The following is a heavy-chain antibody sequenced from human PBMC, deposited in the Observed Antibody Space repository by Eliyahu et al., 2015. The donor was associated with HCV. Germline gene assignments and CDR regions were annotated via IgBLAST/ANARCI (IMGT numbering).Heavy chain of an antibody. J-gene: IGHJ4*02. CDR3: ANPRKGY. V-gene: IGHV3-9*01. CDR1: GFTFDDYA. Sequence: EVQLVESGGGLVQPGRSLRLSCAASGFTFDDYAMHWVRQAPGKGLEWVSGISWNSGSIGYADSVKGRFTISRDNAKNSLYLQMNSLRAEDTALYYCANPRKGYWGQGTLVTVSS. CDR2: ISWNSGSI. D-gene: IGHD1-14*01.